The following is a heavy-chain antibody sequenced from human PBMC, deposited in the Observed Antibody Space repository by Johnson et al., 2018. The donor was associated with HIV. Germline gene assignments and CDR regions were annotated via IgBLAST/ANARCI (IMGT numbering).Heavy chain of an antibody. V-gene: IGHV3-7*04. J-gene: IGHJ3*02. Sequence: MQLVESGGGLVQPGRSLRLSCAASGFTFDDYAMNWVRQAPGKGLEWVANIKQDGSEKYFGDSVKGRITISRDNAKNSLYLQMNSLRAEDTAVYYCARGYYDFWSGRPNDDAFDIWGQGTMVTVSS. CDR1: GFTFDDYA. D-gene: IGHD3-3*01. CDR2: IKQDGSEK. CDR3: ARGYYDFWSGRPNDDAFDI.